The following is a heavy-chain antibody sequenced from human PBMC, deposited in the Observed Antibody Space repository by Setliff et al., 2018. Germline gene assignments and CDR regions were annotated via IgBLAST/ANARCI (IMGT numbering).Heavy chain of an antibody. V-gene: IGHV1-18*01. CDR1: GYTFTDFG. CDR3: SRLVRFCTRIVCQRLSGDDY. Sequence: ASVKVSCKASGYTFTDFGVSWVRQAPGQGLEWVGWISPHNGNTYYAPKFQGTVLMTADTSTTTAYLELRSLRSDDTAVYHCSRLVRFCTRIVCQRLSGDDYWGQGTLVTVPQ. J-gene: IGHJ4*02. D-gene: IGHD3-10*01. CDR2: ISPHNGNT.